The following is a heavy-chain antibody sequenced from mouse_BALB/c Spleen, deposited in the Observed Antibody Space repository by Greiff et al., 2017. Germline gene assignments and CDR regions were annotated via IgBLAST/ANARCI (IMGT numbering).Heavy chain of an antibody. D-gene: IGHD2-3*01. CDR3: ARVYDGYGFAY. V-gene: IGHV5-9-4*01. Sequence: EVKLMESGGGLVKPGGSLKLSCAASGFTFSSYAMSWVRQSPEKRLEWVAEISSGGSYTYYPDTVTGRFTISRDNAKNTLYLEMSSLRSEDTAMYYCARVYDGYGFAYWGQGTLVTVSA. CDR1: GFTFSSYA. CDR2: ISSGGSYT. J-gene: IGHJ3*01.